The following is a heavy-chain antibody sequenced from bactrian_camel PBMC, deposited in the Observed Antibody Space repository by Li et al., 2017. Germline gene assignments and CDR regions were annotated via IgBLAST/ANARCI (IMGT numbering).Heavy chain of an antibody. CDR2: IFRFYRST. J-gene: IGHJ4*01. V-gene: IGHV3-2*01. D-gene: IGHD6*01. CDR1: GFSDSKYC. CDR3: AVATGSAKYLVCPY. Sequence: HVQLVESGGGSVQAGGSLKLACVVSGFSDSKYCIGWVRQAPGKEREGVASIFRFYRSTYYADSVKGRFTIDMDNAKNTLYLQMDSLKPEDTAVYYCAVATGSAKYLVCPYGGQGTQVTVS.